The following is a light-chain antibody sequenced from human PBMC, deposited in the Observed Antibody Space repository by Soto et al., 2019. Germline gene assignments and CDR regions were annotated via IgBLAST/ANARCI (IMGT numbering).Light chain of an antibody. J-gene: IGKJ2*01. CDR3: QQSYSIPYT. CDR2: VVS. Sequence: DIQLTQSPSSRSASVGDRVTITCRASQTISRNLNWYQQKPGEAPRLLMYVVSTLQSGVPSRFSGSESGTDYTLTISSVQPDDFATYYCQQSYSIPYTFGQGTKLEIK. V-gene: IGKV1-39*01. CDR1: QTISRN.